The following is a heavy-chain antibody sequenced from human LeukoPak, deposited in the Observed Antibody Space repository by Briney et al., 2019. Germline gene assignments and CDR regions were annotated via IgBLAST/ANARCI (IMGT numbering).Heavy chain of an antibody. Sequence: PGGSLRLSFAASGFTFSSYAMHWVRQAPGKGLEWVAVISYDGSNKYYADSVKGRFTISRDNSKNTLYLQMNSLRAEDTAVYYCARVEAPIQLWLYFDYWGQGTLVTVSS. CDR2: ISYDGSNK. D-gene: IGHD5-18*01. V-gene: IGHV3-30*01. CDR1: GFTFSSYA. CDR3: ARVEAPIQLWLYFDY. J-gene: IGHJ4*02.